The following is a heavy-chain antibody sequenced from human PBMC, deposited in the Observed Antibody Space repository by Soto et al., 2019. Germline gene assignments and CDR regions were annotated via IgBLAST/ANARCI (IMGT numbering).Heavy chain of an antibody. CDR1: GYSFTSYD. Sequence: QVQLVQSGAEVKKPGASVKVSCKASGYSFTSYDINWVRQATGQGLEWMGWMNPTSGNKGMAQKFQGRVTMTRNTSISTAYMELSSLRSEDTAVYYCARVSMGSSSEDFQHWGQGTLVTVSS. CDR2: MNPTSGNK. V-gene: IGHV1-8*01. J-gene: IGHJ1*01. CDR3: ARVSMGSSSEDFQH. D-gene: IGHD6-6*01.